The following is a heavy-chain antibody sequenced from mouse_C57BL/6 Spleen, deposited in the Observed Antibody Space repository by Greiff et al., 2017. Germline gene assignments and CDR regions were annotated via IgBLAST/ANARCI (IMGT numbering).Heavy chain of an antibody. CDR1: GYTFTSYW. J-gene: IGHJ3*01. CDR3: ARRLASWDAFAY. Sequence: QVQLQQPGAELVKPGASVKMSCKASGYTFTSYWITWVKQRPGQGLEWIGDIYPGSGSTNYNEKFKSKATLTVDTSSSTAYMQLSSLTSEDSAVYYCARRLASWDAFAYWGQGTLVTVSA. D-gene: IGHD4-1*01. CDR2: IYPGSGST. V-gene: IGHV1-55*01.